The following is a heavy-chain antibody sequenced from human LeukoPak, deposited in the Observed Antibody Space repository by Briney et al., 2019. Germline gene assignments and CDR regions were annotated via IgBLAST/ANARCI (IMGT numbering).Heavy chain of an antibody. CDR3: ARGRVSYGDYNQVDY. CDR2: INPSGGST. V-gene: IGHV1-46*01. CDR1: GYTFTSYY. D-gene: IGHD4-17*01. Sequence: ASVKVSCKASGYTFTSYYMHWVRQAPGQGLEWMGIINPSGGSTSYAQKFQGRVTMTRDMSTSTVYMELSSLRSDDTAVYYCARGRVSYGDYNQVDYWGQGTLVTVSS. J-gene: IGHJ4*02.